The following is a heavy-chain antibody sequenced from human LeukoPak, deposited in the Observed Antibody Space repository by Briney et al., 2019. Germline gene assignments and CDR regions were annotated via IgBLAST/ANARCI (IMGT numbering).Heavy chain of an antibody. CDR1: GYTFTSYG. D-gene: IGHD2-15*01. CDR2: ISAYNGNT. J-gene: IGHJ6*02. V-gene: IGHV1-18*01. CDR3: AREDIVVVVAATRPLYSYYGMDV. Sequence: ASVKVSCKASGYTFTSYGISWVRQAPGQGLEWMGWISAYNGNTNYAQKLQGRVTITTDTSTSTAYMELRRLRSDDTAVYYCAREDIVVVVAATRPLYSYYGMDVWGQGTTVTVSS.